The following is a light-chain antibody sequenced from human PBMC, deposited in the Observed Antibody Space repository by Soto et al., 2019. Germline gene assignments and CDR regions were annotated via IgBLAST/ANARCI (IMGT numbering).Light chain of an antibody. CDR1: QSISNW. V-gene: IGKV1-5*01. CDR2: HAS. J-gene: IGKJ1*01. CDR3: QQYMSYS. Sequence: DTQLTQSPSTLPASIGDRLPLTCRASQSISNWLAWYHPKPGTAPKLLIYHASNLESGVPSRFSGSGSGTEFTLTISGLQPDYVATYYCQQYMSYSFGQGTKVDIK.